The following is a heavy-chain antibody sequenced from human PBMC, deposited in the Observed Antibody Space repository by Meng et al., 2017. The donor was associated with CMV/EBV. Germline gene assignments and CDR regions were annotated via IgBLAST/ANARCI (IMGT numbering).Heavy chain of an antibody. CDR1: GGTFSSYA. Sequence: SVKVSCKASGGTFSSYAISWVRQAPGQGLEWMGGIIPIFGTANYAQKFQGRVTITTDESTSTAYMELSSLRSEDTAVYYGARDSGGERITIFGVVIPTQYYYCMDVWGQGTTVTVSS. CDR2: IIPIFGTA. CDR3: ARDSGGERITIFGVVIPTQYYYCMDV. D-gene: IGHD3-3*01. J-gene: IGHJ6*02. V-gene: IGHV1-69*05.